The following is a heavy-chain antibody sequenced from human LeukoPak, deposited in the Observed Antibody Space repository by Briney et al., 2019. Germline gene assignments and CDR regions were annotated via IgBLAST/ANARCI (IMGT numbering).Heavy chain of an antibody. CDR3: ANSRTTYYNLGGGAFDI. V-gene: IGHV3-30*02. J-gene: IGHJ3*02. CDR2: IRYDGGNE. D-gene: IGHD3-3*01. Sequence: PGGSLRLSYEASGFTFRRYGMHCVRQAPGKGLQWVAFIRYDGGNEYYADSVKGRFTMSRDNSKNTLHLQMNRLREEDTAVYYCANSRTTYYNLGGGAFDIWGQGTMVTVSS. CDR1: GFTFRRYG.